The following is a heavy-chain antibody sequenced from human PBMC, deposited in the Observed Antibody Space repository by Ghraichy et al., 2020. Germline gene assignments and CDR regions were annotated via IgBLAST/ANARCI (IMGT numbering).Heavy chain of an antibody. CDR1: GGPFGGYY. Sequence: SETLSLTCAVSGGPFGGYYCNLIRHPPGKGLEWIGEISYSGSTFYNPSLNSRVTLSVDPSNKKFSLRLRSVTAADTAIYYCARGRYCGGGSCYPRPYYFDSWGQGTLVTVSS. V-gene: IGHV4-34*01. D-gene: IGHD2-15*01. CDR2: ISYSGST. J-gene: IGHJ4*02. CDR3: ARGRYCGGGSCYPRPYYFDS.